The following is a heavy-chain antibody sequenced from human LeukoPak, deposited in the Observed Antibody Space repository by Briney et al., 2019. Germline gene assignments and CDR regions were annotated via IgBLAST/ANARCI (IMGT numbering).Heavy chain of an antibody. J-gene: IGHJ4*02. V-gene: IGHV3-21*01. CDR3: AGANPMDSSGWYDY. Sequence: GGSLRLSCAASGFTFSSYSMNWVRQAPGKGLEWVSSISSSSSYIYYADSVKGRFTISRDNAKNSLYLQMNSLRAEDTAVYYCAGANPMDSSGWYDYWGQGTLVTVSS. D-gene: IGHD6-19*01. CDR1: GFTFSSYS. CDR2: ISSSSSYI.